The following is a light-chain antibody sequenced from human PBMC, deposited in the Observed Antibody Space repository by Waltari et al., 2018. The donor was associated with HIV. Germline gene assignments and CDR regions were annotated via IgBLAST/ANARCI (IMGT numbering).Light chain of an antibody. J-gene: IGLJ2*01. V-gene: IGLV3-9*01. CDR1: NIGGKN. Sequence: SYELSQPLSVSVDLGQTTRITCGGNNIGGKNVHWYQQNPGQAPILVIYRDNNRPSGIPERFSGSNSGNTATLTITRAQAGDEADYFCQVWDSSFGHVVFGGGTKLTVL. CDR3: QVWDSSFGHVV. CDR2: RDN.